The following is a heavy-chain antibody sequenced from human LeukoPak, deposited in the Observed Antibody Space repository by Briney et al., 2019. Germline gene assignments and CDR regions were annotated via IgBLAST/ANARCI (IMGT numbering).Heavy chain of an antibody. V-gene: IGHV1-2*06. CDR2: INSDSGGT. J-gene: IGHJ4*02. D-gene: IGHD1-26*01. CDR3: ARDLSSTPNWELDY. Sequence: ASVKVSCKASGYTFIHYFIHWVRHAPGQGLEWMGRINSDSGGTEYAQRFQGRVTMTRDTSITTVYMELHSLTFDDAAVYYCARDLSSTPNWELDYWGQGALVTVSS. CDR1: GYTFIHYF.